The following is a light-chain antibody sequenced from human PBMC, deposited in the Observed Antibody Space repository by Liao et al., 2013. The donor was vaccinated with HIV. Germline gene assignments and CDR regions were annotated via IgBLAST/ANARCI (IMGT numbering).Light chain of an antibody. CDR1: NIGSKS. J-gene: IGLJ3*02. CDR3: QVWDSSSDLGV. CDR2: YDS. V-gene: IGLV3-21*04. Sequence: SYVLTQPPSVSVAPGKTARISCGENNIGSKSVHWYQQRPGQAPVLVIYYDSDRPSGIPERFSGSNSGNTATLTISRVEAGDEADYYCQVWDSSSDLGVFGGGTKLTVL.